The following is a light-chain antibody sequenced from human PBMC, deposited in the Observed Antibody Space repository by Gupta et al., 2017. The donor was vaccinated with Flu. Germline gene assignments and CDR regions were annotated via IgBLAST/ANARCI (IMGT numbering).Light chain of an antibody. Sequence: SVLTPPPSVSAAPGQKVAISCAGSTSNIGINYVSWYQQVPGAAPQLLIYDNDQRPSGIPDRFSGSKSGTSATLGITGLQTGDEADYYCGTWDNTLSAMVFGGGTKLAVL. CDR3: GTWDNTLSAMV. CDR2: DND. V-gene: IGLV1-51*01. J-gene: IGLJ2*01. CDR1: TSNIGINY.